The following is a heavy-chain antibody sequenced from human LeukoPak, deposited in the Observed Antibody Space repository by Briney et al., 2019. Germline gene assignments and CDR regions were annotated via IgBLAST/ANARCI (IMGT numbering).Heavy chain of an antibody. CDR1: GFTFSSYE. CDR2: ISSSGSTI. Sequence: GGSLRLSWAASGFTFSSYEMDWVRQDAGKGLEWVSYISSSGSTIYYADSVKGRFTIPRDNAKTSLYLQTNSLRAEDTAVYYCASDSPGVYWGQGTLVTVSS. J-gene: IGHJ4*02. D-gene: IGHD3-10*01. V-gene: IGHV3-48*03. CDR3: ASDSPGVY.